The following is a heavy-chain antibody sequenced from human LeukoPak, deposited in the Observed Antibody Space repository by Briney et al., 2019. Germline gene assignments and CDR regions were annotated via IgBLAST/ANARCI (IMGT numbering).Heavy chain of an antibody. J-gene: IGHJ5*02. Sequence: GGSLKLSCTVSGFTFGEYTMNWVRQAPGKGLEWLSHISHTSRSIYYADSVKGRFTISRDNAKNSLYLELSGLRAEDTAMYYCARGKGASSTYKWGWLDPWGQGTLATVSS. CDR3: ARGKGASSTYKWGWLDP. D-gene: IGHD1-1*01. V-gene: IGHV3-48*01. CDR1: GFTFGEYT. CDR2: ISHTSRSI.